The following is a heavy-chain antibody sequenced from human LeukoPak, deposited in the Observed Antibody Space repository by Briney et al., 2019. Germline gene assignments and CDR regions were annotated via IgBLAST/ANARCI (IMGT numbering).Heavy chain of an antibody. CDR1: GFTFDDYA. J-gene: IGHJ1*01. CDR3: AKGLVAVAGTLTSEYFQH. Sequence: PGGSLRLSCAASGFTFDDYAMHWVRQAPGKGLEWVSGISWNSGSIGYADSVKGRFTISRDNAKNSLYLQMNSLRAEDTALYYCAKGLVAVAGTLTSEYFQHWGQGTLVTVSS. V-gene: IGHV3-9*01. D-gene: IGHD6-19*01. CDR2: ISWNSGSI.